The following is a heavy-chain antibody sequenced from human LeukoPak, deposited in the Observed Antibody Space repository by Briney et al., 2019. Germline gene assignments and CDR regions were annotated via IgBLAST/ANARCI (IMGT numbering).Heavy chain of an antibody. V-gene: IGHV3-7*01. CDR1: GFTFSNHW. J-gene: IGHJ3*02. CDR3: ARDGGAGTPWAFDI. CDR2: IKRDGSEK. D-gene: IGHD6-25*01. Sequence: GRSLRLSCEASGFTFSNHWMGWVRQAPGKGLEWVASIKRDGSEKYYVDSVKGRFTISRDNAKNLLFLQMNTLRAEDTALYYCARDGGAGTPWAFDIWGQGTMVTVSS.